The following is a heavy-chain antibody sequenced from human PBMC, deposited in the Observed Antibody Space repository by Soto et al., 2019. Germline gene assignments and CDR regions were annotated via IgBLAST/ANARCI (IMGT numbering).Heavy chain of an antibody. D-gene: IGHD3-10*01. CDR2: IYYSGNT. V-gene: IGHV4-30-4*01. CDR3: ARDRYYGSGTYYNFYYGMDV. J-gene: IGHJ6*02. Sequence: TLSLSCSVSGCFVSSGGYYCNLIRQPQGKGLEWIGYIYYSGNTYYNPSLRSRVTISLDRSENQFSLKLGFVTAADTAVYYCARDRYYGSGTYYNFYYGMDVWGQGTTVTVSS. CDR1: GCFVSSGGYY.